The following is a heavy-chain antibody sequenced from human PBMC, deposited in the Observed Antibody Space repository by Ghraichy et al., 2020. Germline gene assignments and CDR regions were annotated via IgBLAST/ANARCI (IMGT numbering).Heavy chain of an antibody. Sequence: ASVKVSCKTSGFTLSNIAIHWVRQAPGQSLEWMGWIVVGNGDTKFSRNFQGRVTMTRDTSANTAFLELSSLRSEDTAVYYCARGLGPVFPNIWGQGTMVTVSS. D-gene: IGHD7-27*01. CDR1: GFTLSNIA. J-gene: IGHJ3*02. CDR2: IVVGNGDT. V-gene: IGHV1-3*01. CDR3: ARGLGPVFPNI.